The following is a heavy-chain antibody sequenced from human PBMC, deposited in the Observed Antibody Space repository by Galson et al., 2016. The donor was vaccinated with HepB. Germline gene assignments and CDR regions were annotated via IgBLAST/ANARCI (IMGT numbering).Heavy chain of an antibody. CDR1: GYTFIDYA. V-gene: IGHV7-4-1*02. J-gene: IGHJ4*02. CDR2: INTNNGDA. Sequence: SVKVSCKASGYTFIDYAMNWVRQAPGQGLEWVGWINTNNGDATYAQGFTGRFVFSMDTPVSTAFLQISSLKIDDTAVYYCARDPLALWGQGTLVTVSS. CDR3: ARDPLAL.